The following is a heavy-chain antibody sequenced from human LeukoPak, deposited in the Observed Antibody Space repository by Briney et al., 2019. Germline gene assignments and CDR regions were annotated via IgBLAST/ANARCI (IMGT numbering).Heavy chain of an antibody. D-gene: IGHD6-13*01. V-gene: IGHV3-21*01. J-gene: IGHJ4*02. CDR3: ARSYRSSWYYDY. CDR1: GFTFSSYS. CDR2: ISSSSSYI. Sequence: GGSLRLSCAASGFTFSSYSMNWVRQAPGKGLEWVSSISSSSSYIYYADSVKGRFTISRDNAKNSLYLQMNSLRAEDTAVYYCARSYRSSWYYDYWGQGTLVTVSS.